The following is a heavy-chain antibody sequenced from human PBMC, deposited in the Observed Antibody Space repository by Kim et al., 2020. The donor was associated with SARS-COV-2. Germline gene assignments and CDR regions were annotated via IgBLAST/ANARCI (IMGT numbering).Heavy chain of an antibody. Sequence: VSVKSRITINPDTSKNQFSLQLNSVTPEDTAVYYCARGAEAVAGYSGFDPWGQGTLVTVSS. D-gene: IGHD6-19*01. V-gene: IGHV6-1*01. CDR3: ARGAEAVAGYSGFDP. J-gene: IGHJ5*02.